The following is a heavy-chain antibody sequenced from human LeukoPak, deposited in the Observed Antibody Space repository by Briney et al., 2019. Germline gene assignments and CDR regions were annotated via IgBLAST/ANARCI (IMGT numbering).Heavy chain of an antibody. J-gene: IGHJ4*02. CDR1: GDTFSSYA. D-gene: IGHD1-26*01. CDR2: IIPIFGTA. Sequence: GASVKVSCKASGDTFSSYAISWVRQAPGQGLEWMGGIIPIFGTANYAQKFQGRVTITADESTSTAYMELSSLRSEDTAVYYCARERNGGSYLRGVHPNFDYWGQGTLVTVSS. CDR3: ARERNGGSYLRGVHPNFDY. V-gene: IGHV1-69*13.